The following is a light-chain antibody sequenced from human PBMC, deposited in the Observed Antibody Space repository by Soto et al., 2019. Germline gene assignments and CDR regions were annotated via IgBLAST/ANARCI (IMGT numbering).Light chain of an antibody. V-gene: IGKV3-20*01. CDR2: GAS. CDR3: HQYGSSPWT. Sequence: EIVLTQSPGTLSLSPGERATLSCRASQSVSSSFLAWYQQKPGQAPRLLIYGASSRATGIPDRFSGSGSGTDFTLTISRLEPEDFAVYYCHQYGSSPWTFGQGTKVEGK. CDR1: QSVSSSF. J-gene: IGKJ1*01.